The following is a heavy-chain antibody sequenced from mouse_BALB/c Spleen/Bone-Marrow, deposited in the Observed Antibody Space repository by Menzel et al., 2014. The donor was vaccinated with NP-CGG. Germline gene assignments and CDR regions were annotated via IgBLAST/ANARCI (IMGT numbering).Heavy chain of an antibody. CDR3: ASHYYDSSPFAY. D-gene: IGHD1-1*01. Sequence: EVHLVESGGGLVQPGGSLKLSCAASGFTFSSYIISWVRQTPEKRLEWVAYISNGGGSIYYPDTVKGRFTISRDNDKNTLYLQMSSLKSEDTAMYYCASHYYDSSPFAYWGQGTLVTVSA. J-gene: IGHJ3*01. CDR2: ISNGGGSI. V-gene: IGHV5-12-2*01. CDR1: GFTFSSYI.